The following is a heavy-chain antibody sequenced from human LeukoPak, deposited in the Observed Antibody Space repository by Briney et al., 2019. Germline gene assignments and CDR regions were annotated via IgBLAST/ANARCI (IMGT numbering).Heavy chain of an antibody. Sequence: SQTLSLTCAISGDSVSSNSAAWNWIRQSPSRGLEWLGRTYYRSKWYNDYAVSVKSRITINPDTSKNQFSLQLNSVTPEDTAVYYCARMKLITSHHAKKSSNAFDIWGQGTMVTVSS. CDR2: TYYRSKWYN. V-gene: IGHV6-1*01. CDR3: ARMKLITSHHAKKSSNAFDI. D-gene: IGHD6-13*01. J-gene: IGHJ3*02. CDR1: GDSVSSNSAA.